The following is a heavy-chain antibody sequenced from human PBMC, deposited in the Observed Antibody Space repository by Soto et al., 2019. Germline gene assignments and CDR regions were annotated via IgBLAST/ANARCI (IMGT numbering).Heavy chain of an antibody. CDR2: ITSSSSHI. CDR1: GFTFSTYS. Sequence: PGGSLRLSCVHSGFTFSTYSMNWVRQAPGKGLEWVSSITSSSSHIYYADSVKGRFTISRDNAQNSLYLQMNSLRAEDTAVYYCASIPVDVWGKGTTVTVSS. J-gene: IGHJ6*04. V-gene: IGHV3-21*04. CDR3: ASIPVDV.